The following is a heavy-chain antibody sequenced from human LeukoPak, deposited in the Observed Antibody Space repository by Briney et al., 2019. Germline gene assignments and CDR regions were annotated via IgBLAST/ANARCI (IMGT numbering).Heavy chain of an antibody. CDR1: GFTFSSYA. CDR2: ISYDGSNK. J-gene: IGHJ2*01. D-gene: IGHD1-26*01. V-gene: IGHV3-30*04. Sequence: PGGSLRLSCAASGFTFSSYAMHWVRQAPGKGLEWVAVISYDGSNKYYADSVKGRFTISRDNSKNTLYLQMNSLRAEDTAVYYCARVAPGIQGYFDIWGRGTLVTVSS. CDR3: ARVAPGIQGYFDI.